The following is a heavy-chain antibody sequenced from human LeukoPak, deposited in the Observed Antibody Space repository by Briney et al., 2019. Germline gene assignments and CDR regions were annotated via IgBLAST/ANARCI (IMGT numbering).Heavy chain of an antibody. Sequence: SETLSLTCTVSGGSISSSSYHWGWIRQPPGKGLEWIGTFSYSGITYYNPSLKSRVTISIDTSKNQFSLKLTSVTAADTAEYYCARHRGFYDSSGYFLPYCFDCWGQGTLVSVSS. CDR2: FSYSGIT. D-gene: IGHD3-22*01. J-gene: IGHJ4*02. CDR1: GGSISSSSYH. CDR3: ARHRGFYDSSGYFLPYCFDC. V-gene: IGHV4-39*01.